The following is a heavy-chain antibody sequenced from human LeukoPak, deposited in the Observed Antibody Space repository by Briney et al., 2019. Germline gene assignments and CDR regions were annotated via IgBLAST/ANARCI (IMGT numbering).Heavy chain of an antibody. CDR2: ISSSGSTI. CDR3: AKGYCSGGSCYYLDY. V-gene: IGHV3-48*03. D-gene: IGHD2-15*01. Sequence: GGSLRLSCAASGFTFSSYEMNWVRQAPGKGLEWVSYISSSGSTIYYADSVKGRFTISRDNAKNSLYLQMNSLRAEDTALYYCAKGYCSGGSCYYLDYWGQGTPVTVSS. CDR1: GFTFSSYE. J-gene: IGHJ4*02.